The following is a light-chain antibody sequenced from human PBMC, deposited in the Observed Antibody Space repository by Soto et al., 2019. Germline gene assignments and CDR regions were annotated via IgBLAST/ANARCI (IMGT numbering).Light chain of an antibody. Sequence: QSVLTQPASVSGSPGQSITISCTGTSSDVGKYNLVSWYRQHPGKAPKLMIYEDIKRPSGVSNRFSGSKSGNTASLTISGLQAEDEADYYCSSHAGRGTVIFGGGTKVTVL. V-gene: IGLV2-23*01. CDR3: SSHAGRGTVI. CDR2: EDI. J-gene: IGLJ2*01. CDR1: SSDVGKYNL.